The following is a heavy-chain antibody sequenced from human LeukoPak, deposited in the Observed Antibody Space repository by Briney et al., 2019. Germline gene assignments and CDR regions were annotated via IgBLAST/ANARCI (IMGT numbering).Heavy chain of an antibody. V-gene: IGHV1-18*01. D-gene: IGHD6-13*01. CDR1: GYTFTSYG. Sequence: ASVKVSCKASGYTFTSYGISWVRQAPGQGLEWMGWISAYNGNTNYAQKLQGRVTMTRDTSISTAYMELSRLTSDDTAVYYCARDRGYSISWYWIDYWGQGALVTVSS. J-gene: IGHJ4*02. CDR3: ARDRGYSISWYWIDY. CDR2: ISAYNGNT.